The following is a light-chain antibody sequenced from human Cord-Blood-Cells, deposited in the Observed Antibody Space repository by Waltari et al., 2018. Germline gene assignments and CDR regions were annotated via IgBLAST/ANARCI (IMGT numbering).Light chain of an antibody. V-gene: IGLV5-37*01. CDR2: YYSDSDK. Sequence: QPVLTQPPSSSASPGESARLTCTLPSDINVGSYNIYWYQQKPGSPPRYLLYYYSDSDKGQGSGVPSRDSGSKVASANTGILLIAGLQSEDEADYYCMIWPSNAYVFGTGTKVTVL. CDR1: SDINVGSYN. CDR3: MIWPSNAYV. J-gene: IGLJ1*01.